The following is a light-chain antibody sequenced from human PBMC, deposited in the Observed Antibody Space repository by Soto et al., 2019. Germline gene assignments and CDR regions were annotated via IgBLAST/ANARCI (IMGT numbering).Light chain of an antibody. CDR3: AAWDDSLNGYV. CDR1: SSNIGSNT. J-gene: IGLJ1*01. Sequence: QPVLTQPPSASGTPGQRVTISCSGSSSNIGSNTVNWYQQLPGTAPKLLIYSNNQRPSGVPDRFSGSKSGTSVSLAISGLQSDDEADYYCAAWDDSLNGYVFGTGTKLTVL. CDR2: SNN. V-gene: IGLV1-44*01.